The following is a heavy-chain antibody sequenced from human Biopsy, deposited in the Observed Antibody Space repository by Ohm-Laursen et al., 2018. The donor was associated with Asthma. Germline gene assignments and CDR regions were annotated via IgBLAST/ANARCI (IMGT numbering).Heavy chain of an antibody. V-gene: IGHV3-23*01. CDR2: ISSSSGSR. Sequence: SLRLSCTASGFRFSDYDMNWVRQAPGKGLEWVATISSSSGSRDYADSVKGRFTISRDSSNTVYLQMNCLRAEDTAVYYCAKERYYDFWSGYPIWGQGTMVTVSS. J-gene: IGHJ3*02. CDR3: AKERYYDFWSGYPI. D-gene: IGHD3-3*01. CDR1: GFRFSDYD.